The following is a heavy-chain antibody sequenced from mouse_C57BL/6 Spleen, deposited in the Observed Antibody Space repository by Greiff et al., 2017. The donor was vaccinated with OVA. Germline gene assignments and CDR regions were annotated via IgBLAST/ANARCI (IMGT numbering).Heavy chain of an antibody. CDR3: ARSGLCDYGFYAMDY. V-gene: IGHV3-8*01. CDR1: GYSITSDY. CDR2: ISYSGST. J-gene: IGHJ4*01. D-gene: IGHD2-4*01. Sequence: DVMLVESGPGLAKPSQTLSLTCSVTGYSITSDYWNWIRKFPGNNLEYMGYISYSGSTYYNPSLKSRISITRDTSKNQYYLQLNSVTTEDTATYDCARSGLCDYGFYAMDYWGQGTSVTVSS.